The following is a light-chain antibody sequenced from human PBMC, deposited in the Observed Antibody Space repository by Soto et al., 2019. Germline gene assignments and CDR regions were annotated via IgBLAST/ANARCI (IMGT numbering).Light chain of an antibody. J-gene: IGKJ1*01. V-gene: IGKV1-39*01. CDR1: QSISNH. CDR2: AAS. CDR3: LHDYSYPRT. Sequence: DIQMTQSPSSLSASVEDRVIITCRASQSISNHLNWYQQKPGKAPKLLIFAASSLQSGVPSRFSGSRSGPDFTLTIRSLQPEDSATYYCLHDYSYPRTFXQGTKVDIK.